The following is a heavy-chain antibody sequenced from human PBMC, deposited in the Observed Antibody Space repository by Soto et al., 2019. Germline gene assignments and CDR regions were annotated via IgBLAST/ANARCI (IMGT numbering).Heavy chain of an antibody. Sequence: GGSLRLSCAASGFTFSSYSMNWVRQAPGKGLEWVSSISSSSSYIYYADSVKGRFTISRDNAKNSLYLQMNSLRAEDTAVYYCARGVVPAAIGGWFDPWGQGTLVTVSS. CDR3: ARGVVPAAIGGWFDP. CDR2: ISSSSSYI. V-gene: IGHV3-21*01. D-gene: IGHD2-2*01. J-gene: IGHJ5*02. CDR1: GFTFSSYS.